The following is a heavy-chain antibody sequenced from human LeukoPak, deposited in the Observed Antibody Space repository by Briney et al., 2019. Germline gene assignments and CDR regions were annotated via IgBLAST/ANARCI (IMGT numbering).Heavy chain of an antibody. D-gene: IGHD3-9*01. J-gene: IGHJ4*02. CDR2: ISWNSGSI. CDR3: AKDHYDILTGLPDY. CDR1: GFTFDDYA. V-gene: IGHV3-9*01. Sequence: PGGSLRLSCAASGFTFDDYAMHWVRQAPGKGLEWVSGISWNSGSIGYADSVKGRITISRDNAKNSLYLQMNSLRAEDTALYYCAKDHYDILTGLPDYWGQGTLVTVSS.